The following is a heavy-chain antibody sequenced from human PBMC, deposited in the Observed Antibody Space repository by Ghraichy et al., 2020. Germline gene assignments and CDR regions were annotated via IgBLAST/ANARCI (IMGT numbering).Heavy chain of an antibody. CDR3: ARTYYDFWSGYPYYYYGMDV. V-gene: IGHV3-48*02. D-gene: IGHD3-3*01. Sequence: GGSLRLSCAASGFTFSSYSMNWVRQAPGKGLEWVSYISSSSSAIYYADSVKGRFSISRDNAKNSLYLQMNSLRDEDTAVYYCARTYYDFWSGYPYYYYGMDVWGQGTTVTVSS. CDR2: ISSSSSAI. CDR1: GFTFSSYS. J-gene: IGHJ6*02.